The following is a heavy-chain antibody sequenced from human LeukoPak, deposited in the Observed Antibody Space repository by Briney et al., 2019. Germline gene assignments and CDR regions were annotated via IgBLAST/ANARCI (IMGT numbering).Heavy chain of an antibody. J-gene: IGHJ4*02. D-gene: IGHD6-19*01. CDR3: VQEGSGWYAS. V-gene: IGHV3-64D*06. CDR2: ISSDGVSK. CDR1: GFTFSSYS. Sequence: GGSLRLSCAASGFTFSSYSMHWVRQAPGKGLEYVSAISSDGVSKYYGDSMKGRFTISRDNSKNILYLHMSSLRAEDTAVYYCVQEGSGWYASWGQGTLVTVSS.